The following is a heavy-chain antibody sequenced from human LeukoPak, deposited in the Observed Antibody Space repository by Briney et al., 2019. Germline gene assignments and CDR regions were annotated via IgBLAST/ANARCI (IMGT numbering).Heavy chain of an antibody. V-gene: IGHV3-15*01. J-gene: IGHJ4*02. CDR1: GFTFNNAW. CDR2: IKSKTDGGTT. Sequence: GGSLRLSCAASGFTFNNAWMIWVRQAPGKGLEWVGRIKSKTDGGTTDYGAPVKGRFTISRDDSKNMLYLQMNTLKTEDTAVYYCTTEANLNYYDSSGYYFWGQGTLVTVSS. CDR3: TTEANLNYYDSSGYYF. D-gene: IGHD3-22*01.